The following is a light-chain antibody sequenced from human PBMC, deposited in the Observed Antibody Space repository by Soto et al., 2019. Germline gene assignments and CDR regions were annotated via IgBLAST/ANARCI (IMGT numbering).Light chain of an antibody. V-gene: IGLV2-11*01. CDR2: DVS. CDR3: SSYTGPYTYV. J-gene: IGLJ1*01. CDR1: SSDVGGYKY. Sequence: QSVLTQPRSVSGSPGQSVTISCTGTSSDVGGYKYVSWYQQHPGKAPKLMIYDVSKRPSGVPDRFSGSKSGNTASLTISGLQAEEGVDYYPSSYTGPYTYVFGPGTKLTVL.